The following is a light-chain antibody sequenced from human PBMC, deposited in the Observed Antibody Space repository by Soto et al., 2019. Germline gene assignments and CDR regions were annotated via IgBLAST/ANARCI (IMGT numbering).Light chain of an antibody. J-gene: IGKJ5*01. Sequence: DIQMTQSPSTLSPSVGDRVTITCRASQNIVNWLAWYQQKPGKAPKILIYGASTLESGVPSRFIGSGSGTEFTLTITNLQPDDFATYYCLQYNTFSATFGQGTRLEIK. CDR3: LQYNTFSAT. V-gene: IGKV1-5*01. CDR1: QNIVNW. CDR2: GAS.